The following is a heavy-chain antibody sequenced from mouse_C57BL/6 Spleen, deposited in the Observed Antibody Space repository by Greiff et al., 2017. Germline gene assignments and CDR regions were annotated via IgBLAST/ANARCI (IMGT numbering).Heavy chain of an antibody. V-gene: IGHV1-26*01. D-gene: IGHD3-3*01. CDR2: INPNNGGT. Sequence: EVKLQQSGPELVKPGASVKISCKASGYTFTDYYMNWVKQSHGKSLEWIGDINPNNGGTSYNQKFKGKATLTVDKSSITAYMELRSLTSEDSAVYYCARGTFDYWGQGTTLTVSS. CDR1: GYTFTDYY. CDR3: ARGTFDY. J-gene: IGHJ2*01.